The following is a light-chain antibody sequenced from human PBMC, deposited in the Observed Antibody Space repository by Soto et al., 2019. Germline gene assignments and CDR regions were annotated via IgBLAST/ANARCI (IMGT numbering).Light chain of an antibody. J-gene: IGKJ2*01. CDR2: GAS. V-gene: IGKV3-20*01. CDR3: QQYGSSPPYT. Sequence: EIVLTQSPGTLSLSPGERATLSCRASQSVGSNYLAWYQQKPGQAPSLLIYGASTRAPGIPDRFSGSGSGTDFTLTISRLEPEDFAVYYCQQYGSSPPYTFGQGTKLEIK. CDR1: QSVGSNY.